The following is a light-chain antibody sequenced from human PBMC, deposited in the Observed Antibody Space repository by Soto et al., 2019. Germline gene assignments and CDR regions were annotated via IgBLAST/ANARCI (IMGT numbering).Light chain of an antibody. V-gene: IGKV1-39*01. Sequence: DIPMTQSPSSLSASVGDRVTITCRASQTIDTYLNWYQQNPAKAPKLLIYAASTVQNGVPSSFSSSGSETDFTFTISSKQHENFATYYCQQRTGIPYTLGQGTKPEIK. CDR3: QQRTGIPYT. J-gene: IGKJ2*01. CDR1: QTIDTY. CDR2: AAS.